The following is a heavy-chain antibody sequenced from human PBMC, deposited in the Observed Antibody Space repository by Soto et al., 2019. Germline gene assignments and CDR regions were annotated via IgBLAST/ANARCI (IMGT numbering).Heavy chain of an antibody. D-gene: IGHD1-1*01. J-gene: IGHJ4*02. CDR1: GYAFTTYG. CDR2: ISAHNGNT. CDR3: ARGRYGDY. V-gene: IGHV1-18*01. Sequence: QVHLVQSGAEVKKPGASVKVSCKGSGYAFTTYGIPWVRQAPGQGLEWMGWISAHNGNTNYAPKLQGRVTVTRDTSTRTAYMELRSLRSDDTAVYYCARGRYGDYWGQGALVTVSS.